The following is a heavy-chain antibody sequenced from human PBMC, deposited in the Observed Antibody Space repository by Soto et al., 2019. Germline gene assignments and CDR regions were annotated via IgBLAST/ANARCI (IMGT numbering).Heavy chain of an antibody. V-gene: IGHV3-23*01. CDR2: ISGSGGST. CDR1: GFTFSSYA. J-gene: IGHJ4*02. CDR3: AKGGGEYVLRYFDWFD. Sequence: EVQLLESGGGLVQPGGSLRLSCAASGFTFSSYAMSWVRQPPGKGLEWVSAISGSGGSTYYADSVKGRFTISRDNSKNTLYLQMNSLRAEDTAVYYCAKGGGEYVLRYFDWFDWGQGTLVTVSS. D-gene: IGHD3-9*01.